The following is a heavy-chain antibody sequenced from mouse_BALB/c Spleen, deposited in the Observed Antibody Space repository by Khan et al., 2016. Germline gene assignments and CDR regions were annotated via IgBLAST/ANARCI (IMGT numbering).Heavy chain of an antibody. J-gene: IGHJ3*01. CDR1: GYTFITYT. D-gene: IGHD1-1*01. V-gene: IGHV1-4*01. CDR3: ATKGDYGSSPFAY. Sequence: QVQLQQSGAELARPGASVKMSCKASGYTFITYTIHWVKQRPGQGLEWIGSIHPTSGYTNYNQKFKDEATLTADKSSSTAYMQLNSLTSDGSSVYFWATKGDYGSSPFAYWGQGTLVTVSA. CDR2: IHPTSGYT.